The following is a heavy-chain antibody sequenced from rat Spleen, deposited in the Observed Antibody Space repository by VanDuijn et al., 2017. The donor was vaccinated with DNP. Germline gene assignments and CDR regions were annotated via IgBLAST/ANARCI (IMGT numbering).Heavy chain of an antibody. Sequence: EVQLVESGGGLVQPGRSLKLSCAASGFIFSDYDMAWVLQAPNKGLEWVATINSDGTNTYYRDSVKGRFTISRDNAKSTLYLQMDSLRSEDTATYFCARHDLHWLWFDYWGQGVMVTVSS. CDR1: GFIFSDYD. V-gene: IGHV5-7*01. CDR3: ARHDLHWLWFDY. J-gene: IGHJ2*01. CDR2: INSDGTNT. D-gene: IGHD1-1*01.